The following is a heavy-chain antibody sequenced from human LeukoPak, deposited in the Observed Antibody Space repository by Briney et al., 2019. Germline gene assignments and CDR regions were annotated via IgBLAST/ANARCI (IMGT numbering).Heavy chain of an antibody. CDR3: ARPLRLGAAIGGGYFDY. J-gene: IGHJ4*02. CDR2: VKQDGSEK. CDR1: GFTFSSYW. V-gene: IGHV3-7*03. Sequence: GGSLRLSCAASGFTFSSYWMSWVRQAPGKGLEWVANVKQDGSEKYYVDSVKGRFTISRDNAKNSLYLQMNSLRAEDTAVYYCARPLRLGAAIGGGYFDYWGQGTLVTVSS. D-gene: IGHD2-2*01.